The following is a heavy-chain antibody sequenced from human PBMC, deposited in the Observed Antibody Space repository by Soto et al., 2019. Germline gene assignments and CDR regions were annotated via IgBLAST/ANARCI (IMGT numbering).Heavy chain of an antibody. CDR1: GFMFSNYA. Sequence: PGGSLRLSCAASGFMFSNYAMSWVRQPPGKGLEWVSGSTASGGATYHADSVKGRFTISRDNSKSTLFLQMDSLRVEDTAVYYCARVLSTNILEWFPMVRYFDYWGQGTLVTVSS. J-gene: IGHJ4*02. D-gene: IGHD3-3*01. CDR3: ARVLSTNILEWFPMVRYFDY. V-gene: IGHV3-23*01. CDR2: STASGGAT.